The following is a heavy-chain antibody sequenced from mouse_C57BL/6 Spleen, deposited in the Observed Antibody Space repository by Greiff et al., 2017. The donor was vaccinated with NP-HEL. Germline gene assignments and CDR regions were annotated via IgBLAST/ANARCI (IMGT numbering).Heavy chain of an antibody. V-gene: IGHV14-2*01. J-gene: IGHJ4*01. D-gene: IGHD2-4*01. CDR2: IDPEDGET. CDR1: GFNIKDYY. CDR3: ARSYDYGRGYYAMDY. Sequence: EVKLVESGAELVKPGASVKLSCTASGFNIKDYYMHWVKQRTEQGLEWIGRIDPEDGETKYAPQFQGKATITADTSSNTAYLQLSSLTSEDTAVYYWARSYDYGRGYYAMDYWGQGTSVTVSS.